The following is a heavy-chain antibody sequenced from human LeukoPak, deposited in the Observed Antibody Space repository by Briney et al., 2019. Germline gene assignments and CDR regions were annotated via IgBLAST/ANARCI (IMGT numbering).Heavy chain of an antibody. CDR1: GFTLSDYY. CDR3: ARETVAGTFDQ. V-gene: IGHV3-11*01. D-gene: IGHD6-19*01. Sequence: GGSLRLSCGVGGFTLSDYYISWIRQAPGKGLKWVSDISSRDGTIHFADSVRGRFTISWDSAKNSLYLQMNSLRVDDTAVYYCARETVAGTFDQWGQGTLVTVSS. CDR2: ISSRDGTI. J-gene: IGHJ4*02.